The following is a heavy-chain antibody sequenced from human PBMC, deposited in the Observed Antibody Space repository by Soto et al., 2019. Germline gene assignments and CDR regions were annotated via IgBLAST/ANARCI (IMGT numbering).Heavy chain of an antibody. D-gene: IGHD1-1*01. Sequence: PGGSLSLSCEVSGFTFSAYWMHWVRQVPGKGLIWVSRISDDGSTTTYADSVKGRFTISRDNAKNTLYLQMNSLRADDTGLYYCTRGPRVSSTGTGAHWGQGTLVTVSS. CDR1: GFTFSAYW. CDR2: ISDDGSTT. J-gene: IGHJ4*02. V-gene: IGHV3-74*01. CDR3: TRGPRVSSTGTGAH.